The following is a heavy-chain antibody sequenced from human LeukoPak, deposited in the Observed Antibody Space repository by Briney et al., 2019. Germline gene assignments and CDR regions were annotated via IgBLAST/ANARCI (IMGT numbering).Heavy chain of an antibody. J-gene: IGHJ4*02. CDR1: GYTFTSYY. CDR3: ARGTMVRGVMLTNFDY. Sequence: ASVKVSCKASGYTFTSYYMHWVRQAPGQGLEWMGIINPSGGSTSYAQKFQGRVTMTRDTSTSTVYMELSSLRSEDTAVYYCARGTMVRGVMLTNFDYWSQGTLVTVSS. D-gene: IGHD3-10*01. V-gene: IGHV1-46*01. CDR2: INPSGGST.